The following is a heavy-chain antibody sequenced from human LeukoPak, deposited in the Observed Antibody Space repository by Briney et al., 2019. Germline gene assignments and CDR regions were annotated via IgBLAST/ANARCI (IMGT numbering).Heavy chain of an antibody. CDR3: ASHKGDILTGYHYIDY. D-gene: IGHD3-9*01. J-gene: IGHJ4*02. CDR1: GFTFSSYG. CDR2: ISGSGGST. Sequence: GRSLRLSCAASGFTFSSYGMHWVRQAPGKGLEWVSAISGSGGSTYYADSVKGRFTISRDNSKNTLYLQMNSLRAEDTAVYYCASHKGDILTGYHYIDYWGQGTLVTVSS. V-gene: IGHV3-23*01.